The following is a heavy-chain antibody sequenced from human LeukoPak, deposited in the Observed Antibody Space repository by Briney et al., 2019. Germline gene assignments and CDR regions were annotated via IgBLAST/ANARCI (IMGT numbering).Heavy chain of an antibody. CDR2: IYSSGST. Sequence: GGSLRLSCAASGFSVRDNYMSWVRQAPGKGLEWVSVIYSSGSTYYADSVKGRFTISRDDSKNTLYLQMNSLRAEDTAVYYCASRVAVVGLDHWGQGTLVTVFS. CDR1: GFSVRDNY. D-gene: IGHD6-19*01. CDR3: ASRVAVVGLDH. V-gene: IGHV3-66*01. J-gene: IGHJ4*02.